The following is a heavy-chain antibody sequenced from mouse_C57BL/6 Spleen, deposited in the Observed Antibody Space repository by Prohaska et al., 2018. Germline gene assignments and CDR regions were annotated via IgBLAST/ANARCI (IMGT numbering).Heavy chain of an antibody. D-gene: IGHD2-3*01. CDR2: INSDGIAI. CDR3: IRNRNYRYSNG. Sequence: EVQLLETGGGLVQPGGSRGLSCEGSGFTFSGFWMSWVRQTPGKTMGWIGDINSDGIAINYAPSIKDRFTIFRDNDKRNLYCQMSNVRSKGTSAYCSIRNRNYRYSNGCSAGNT. J-gene: IGHJ1*01. V-gene: IGHV11-2*01. CDR1: GFTFSGFW.